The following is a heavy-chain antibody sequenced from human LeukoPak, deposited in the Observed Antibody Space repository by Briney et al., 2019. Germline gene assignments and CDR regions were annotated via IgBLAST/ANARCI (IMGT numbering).Heavy chain of an antibody. CDR3: ARILMYSSGWPVKWDY. CDR2: FFQSEKS. Sequence: PSETLSLTCAISGHSSTRGYYWAWFRQSPGKGLEWIATFFQSEKSFYNASLKSRVIMSLDTSKSQFSLKLSSVTAADTAVYYCARILMYSSGWPVKWDYWGQGTLVTVSS. J-gene: IGHJ4*02. V-gene: IGHV4-38-2*01. CDR1: GHSSTRGYY. D-gene: IGHD6-19*01.